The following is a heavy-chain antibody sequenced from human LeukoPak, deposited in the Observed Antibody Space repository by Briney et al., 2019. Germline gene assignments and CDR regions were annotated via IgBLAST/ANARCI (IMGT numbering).Heavy chain of an antibody. J-gene: IGHJ4*02. CDR1: GFIFNKYW. Sequence: PGGSLRLSCAASGFIFNKYWMTWVRQAPGEAPVSVANIKQNGGEIHYLDSVKGRFTISRDDAKNSLYLQMNSLRVEDTARYFCARDLPFDLWGQGTLVTVSS. CDR3: ARDLPFDL. CDR2: IKQNGGEI. V-gene: IGHV3-7*01.